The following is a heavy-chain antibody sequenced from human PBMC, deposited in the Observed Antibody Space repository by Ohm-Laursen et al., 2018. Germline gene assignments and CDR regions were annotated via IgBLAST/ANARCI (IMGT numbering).Heavy chain of an antibody. CDR2: IYHSGST. CDR3: ARGSQTRGYGMDV. J-gene: IGHJ6*02. CDR1: GYSISSGYF. V-gene: IGHV4-38-2*01. Sequence: GTLSLTCVVSGYSISSGYFWGWIRQPPGKGLEWIGTIYHSGSTYYNPSLKSRVTISVDTSKNQFSLRLSSVTAADTAVYYCARGSQTRGYGMDVWGQGTTVTVSS. D-gene: IGHD1/OR15-1a*01.